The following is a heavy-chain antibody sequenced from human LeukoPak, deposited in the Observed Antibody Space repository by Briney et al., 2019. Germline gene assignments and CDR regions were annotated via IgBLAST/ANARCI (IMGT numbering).Heavy chain of an antibody. CDR2: IKQDGSEK. CDR3: VRGPYALY. Sequence: GGSLRLSCEASGFTFSDYWLSLVRQAPGKGLEWVANIKQDGSEKNYVDSVKGRFTISRDNAKNSLYLQMNSLRAEDTAVYYCVRGPYALYWGQGTLVSVSS. V-gene: IGHV3-7*01. CDR1: GFTFSDYW. D-gene: IGHD2-2*01. J-gene: IGHJ4*02.